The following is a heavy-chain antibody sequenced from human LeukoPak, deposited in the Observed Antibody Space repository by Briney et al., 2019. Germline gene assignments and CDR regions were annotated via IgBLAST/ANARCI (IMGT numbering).Heavy chain of an antibody. V-gene: IGHV3-21*01. J-gene: IGHJ4*02. D-gene: IGHD3-16*02. CDR3: ASGAYYDYVWGSYRLFDY. CDR2: ISSSSSYI. Sequence: GGSLRLSCAASGFTFSNAWMSWVRQAPEKGLEWVSSISSSSSYIYYADSVKGRFTISRDNAKNSLYLQMNSLRAEDTAVYYCASGAYYDYVWGSYRLFDYWGQGTLVTVSS. CDR1: GFTFSNAW.